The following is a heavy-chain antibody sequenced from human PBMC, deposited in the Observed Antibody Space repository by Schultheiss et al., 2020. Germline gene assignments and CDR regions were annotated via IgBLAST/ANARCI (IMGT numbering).Heavy chain of an antibody. CDR1: GFTFSSYS. Sequence: GGSLRLSCAASGFTFSSYSMNWVRQAPGKGLEWVAVIWYDGSNKYYADSVKGRFTISRDNSKNTLYLQMNSLRAEDTAVYYCARGTYDFWSGYLDYWGQGTLVTVSS. CDR2: IWYDGSNK. J-gene: IGHJ4*02. V-gene: IGHV3-33*08. CDR3: ARGTYDFWSGYLDY. D-gene: IGHD3-3*01.